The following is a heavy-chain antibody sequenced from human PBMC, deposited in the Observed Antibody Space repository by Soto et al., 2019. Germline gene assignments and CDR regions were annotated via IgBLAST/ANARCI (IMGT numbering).Heavy chain of an antibody. V-gene: IGHV1-18*01. CDR1: GYTFTSYG. CDR2: ISAYNGNT. Sequence: ASVKVSCKASGYTFTSYGISWVRQAPGRGLEWMGWISAYNGNTNYAQKLQGRVTMTTDTSTSTAYMELRSLRSDDTAVYYCARTVTTTPDIYYYYYMDVWGKGTTVTVSS. J-gene: IGHJ6*03. D-gene: IGHD4-17*01. CDR3: ARTVTTTPDIYYYYYMDV.